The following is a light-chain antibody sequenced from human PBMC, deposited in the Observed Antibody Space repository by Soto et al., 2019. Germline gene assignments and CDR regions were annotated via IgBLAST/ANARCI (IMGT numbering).Light chain of an antibody. CDR3: QQHYSAPLT. V-gene: IGKV4-1*01. CDR1: QSVLSRSNNESC. CDR2: WAS. Sequence: VLTQSPDSLAVSLGERATINCKSSQSVLSRSNNESCLSWHQHKPGQPPKLLIYWASTRESGVPDRFSGSGSGTDFTLTISSLQAEDVAVYYCQQHYSAPLTFGGGTKVDI. J-gene: IGKJ4*01.